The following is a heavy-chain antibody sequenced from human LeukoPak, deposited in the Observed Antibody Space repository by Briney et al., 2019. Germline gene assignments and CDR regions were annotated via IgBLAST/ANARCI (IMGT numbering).Heavy chain of an antibody. Sequence: ASVKVSCKASGYTFTGYYMHWVRQAPGQGLEGMGWINPNSGGTNYAQKFQGRVTMTRDTSISTAYMELSRLRSDDTAVYYCACVDRAKGIWFDPWGREPWSPSPQ. D-gene: IGHD2-15*01. CDR3: ACVDRAKGIWFDP. J-gene: IGHJ5*02. CDR1: GYTFTGYY. V-gene: IGHV1-2*02. CDR2: INPNSGGT.